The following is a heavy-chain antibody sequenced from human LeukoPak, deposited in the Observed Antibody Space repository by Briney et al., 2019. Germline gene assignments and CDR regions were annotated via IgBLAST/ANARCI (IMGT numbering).Heavy chain of an antibody. CDR1: GFTFSSYS. D-gene: IGHD6-13*01. Sequence: GGSLRLSCAASGFTFSSYSMSWVRQAPGKGLEWVSSISSSSSYIYYADSVKGRFTISGDNAKNSLYLQMNSLRAEDTAVYYCARSGYSSSWYGNYWGQGTLVTVSS. CDR2: ISSSSSYI. CDR3: ARSGYSSSWYGNY. V-gene: IGHV3-21*01. J-gene: IGHJ4*02.